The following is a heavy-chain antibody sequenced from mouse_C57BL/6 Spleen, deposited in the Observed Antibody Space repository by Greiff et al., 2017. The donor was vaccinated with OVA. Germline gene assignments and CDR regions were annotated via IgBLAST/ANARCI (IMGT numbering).Heavy chain of an antibody. CDR1: GYAFSSSW. D-gene: IGHD1-2*01. V-gene: IGHV1-82*01. CDR3: ARGLLRPSFDV. J-gene: IGHJ1*03. Sequence: QVQLQQSGPELVKPGASVKISCKASGYAFSSSWMNWVKQRPGKGLEWIGRIYPGDGDTNYNGKFKGKATLTADKSSSTAYMQLSSLTSEDSAVYFCARGLLRPSFDVWGTGTTVTVSS. CDR2: IYPGDGDT.